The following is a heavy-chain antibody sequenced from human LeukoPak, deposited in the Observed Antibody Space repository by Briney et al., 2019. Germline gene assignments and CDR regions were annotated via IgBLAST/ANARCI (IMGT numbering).Heavy chain of an antibody. CDR1: GFSFSNYW. Sequence: GGSLRLSCAASGFSFSNYWMSWVRQAPGKGLEWVANIKQDGSEKYYVDSVKGRFTISRDNAKNSLYLQMDTLRAEDTAVYYCARATAVGLNCFDPWGQGTLVTVSS. V-gene: IGHV3-7*01. CDR2: IKQDGSEK. D-gene: IGHD6-13*01. J-gene: IGHJ5*02. CDR3: ARATAVGLNCFDP.